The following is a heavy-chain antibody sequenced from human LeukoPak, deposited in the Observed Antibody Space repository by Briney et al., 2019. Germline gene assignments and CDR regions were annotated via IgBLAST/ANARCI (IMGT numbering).Heavy chain of an antibody. CDR3: ARGPYGYTSSATPGSYNWFDP. CDR2: IYPCDSDS. Sequence: MPGESLKISCKGSGYTFTNYWIGWVRQMPRKDLEWMGIIYPCDSDSRYSPSFQDQVTMSVDKSISTAYLQWSSLKASDTAMYYCARGPYGYTSSATPGSYNWFDPWGQGSLVTVSS. D-gene: IGHD2-2*02. J-gene: IGHJ5*02. V-gene: IGHV5-51*01. CDR1: GYTFTNYW.